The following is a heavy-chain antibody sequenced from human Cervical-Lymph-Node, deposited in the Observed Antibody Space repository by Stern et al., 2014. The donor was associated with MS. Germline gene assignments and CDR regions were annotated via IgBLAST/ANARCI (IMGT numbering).Heavy chain of an antibody. CDR2: VHYSGAT. CDR1: GDSISSYTHY. CDR3: AKHACTGAACPFDL. V-gene: IGHV4-39*02. J-gene: IGHJ4*02. D-gene: IGHD2-8*02. Sequence: QLQLQESGPGLVKPSETLSLTCAVSGDSISSYTHYWAWIRQPPGKGLVWIVSVHYSGATYYNPSLKTPGTISGDTSKNHFSLGPNCVTAADTAVYYCAKHACTGAACPFDLWGQGTLVTVSS.